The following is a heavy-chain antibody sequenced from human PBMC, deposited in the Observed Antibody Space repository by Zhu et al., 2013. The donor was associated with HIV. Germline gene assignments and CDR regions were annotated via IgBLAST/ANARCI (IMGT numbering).Heavy chain of an antibody. V-gene: IGHV1-69*01. CDR3: ARGPLLWFGEPYYYYMDV. CDR1: GGTFSSYA. CDR2: IIPIFGTA. D-gene: IGHD3-10*01. J-gene: IGHJ6*03. Sequence: QVQLVQSGAEVKKPGSSVKVSCKASGGTFSSYAISWVRQAPGQGLEWMGGIIPIFGTANYAQKFQGRVTITADESTSTAYMELSSLRSEDTAVYYCARGPLLWFGEPYYYYMDVWGKGTTVTVSS.